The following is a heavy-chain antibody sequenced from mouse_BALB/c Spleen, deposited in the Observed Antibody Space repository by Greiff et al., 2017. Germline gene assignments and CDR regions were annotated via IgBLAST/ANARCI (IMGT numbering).Heavy chain of an antibody. D-gene: IGHD2-4*01. CDR1: GYTFTEYT. CDR2: FYPGSGSI. V-gene: IGHV1-62-2*01. Sequence: QVQLKQPGAELVKPGASVKLSCKASGYTFTEYTIHWVKQRSGQGLEWIGWFYPGSGSIKYNEKFKDKATLTADKSSSTVYMELSRLTSEDSAVYFCARHEERVMITTGDYAMDYWGQGTSVTVSS. CDR3: ARHEERVMITTGDYAMDY. J-gene: IGHJ4*01.